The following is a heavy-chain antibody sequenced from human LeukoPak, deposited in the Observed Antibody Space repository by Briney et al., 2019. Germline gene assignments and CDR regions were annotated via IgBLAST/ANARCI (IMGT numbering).Heavy chain of an antibody. Sequence: ASVKVSCKASGGTFSSYAISWVRQAPGQGLEWMGGITPIFGTANYAQKFQGRVTITADKSTSTAYMELSSLRSEDTAVYYCARTQRYLWGVGAFDIWGQGTMVTVSS. CDR2: ITPIFGTA. CDR1: GGTFSSYA. V-gene: IGHV1-69*06. D-gene: IGHD3-16*01. J-gene: IGHJ3*02. CDR3: ARTQRYLWGVGAFDI.